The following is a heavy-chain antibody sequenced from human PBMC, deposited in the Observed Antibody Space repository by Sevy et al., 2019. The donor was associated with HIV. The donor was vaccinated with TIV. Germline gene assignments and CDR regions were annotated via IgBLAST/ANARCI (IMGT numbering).Heavy chain of an antibody. D-gene: IGHD6-13*01. V-gene: IGHV3-21*01. CDR3: AKSWGSITAAGLDY. CDR2: VSSSSDYI. CDR1: GFTFSSYS. J-gene: IGHJ4*02. Sequence: GGSLRLSCVASGFTFSSYSMHWVRQAPGKGLEWVSSVSSSSDYIYYADSVKGRFTISRDNAKNSLYLQMNSLRAEATAVSYCAKSWGSITAAGLDYWGQGTLVTVSS.